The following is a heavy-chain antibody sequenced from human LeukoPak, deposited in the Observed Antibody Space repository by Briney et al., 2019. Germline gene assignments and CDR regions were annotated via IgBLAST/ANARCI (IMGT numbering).Heavy chain of an antibody. CDR3: ARTDSGGYDLAYAFDI. V-gene: IGHV3-20*04. CDR1: GFTFDDYG. J-gene: IGHJ3*02. CDR2: INWNGGST. Sequence: GGSLRLSCAASGFTFDDYGMSWVRQAPGKGLEWVSGINWNGGSTDYADSVKGRFTISRDNAKNSLYLQMNSLRAEDTALYYCARTDSGGYDLAYAFDIWGQGTMVTVSS. D-gene: IGHD5-12*01.